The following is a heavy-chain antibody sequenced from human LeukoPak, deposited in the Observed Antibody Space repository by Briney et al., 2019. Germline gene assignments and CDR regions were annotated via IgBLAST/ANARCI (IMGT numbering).Heavy chain of an antibody. D-gene: IGHD3-22*01. J-gene: IGHJ4*02. CDR1: GYTFTHHG. Sequence: ASVKVSCKASGYTFTHHGISWVRQAPGQGLEWMGWISCYNGDTIYTLNVQGRVTMTTDASTRTAYIELRNLRSDDTAMYYCARDPSNSSGYHAHFDSWGQGTLVTVSS. CDR2: ISCYNGDT. V-gene: IGHV1-18*01. CDR3: ARDPSNSSGYHAHFDS.